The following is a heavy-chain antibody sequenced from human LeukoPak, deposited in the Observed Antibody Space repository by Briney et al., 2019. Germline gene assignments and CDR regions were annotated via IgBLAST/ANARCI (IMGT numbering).Heavy chain of an antibody. V-gene: IGHV5-51*01. J-gene: IGHJ2*01. CDR2: IYPGDSDT. CDR1: GSPFTSKW. Sequence: GESLKISCKASGSPFTSKWIGWVRQMPGKGLEWMGIIYPGDSDTRYSPSFRAQVTISADTSITTAYLQWRSLKASDTAMYYCARQGDWYFDLWGRGTLVTVSS. CDR3: ARQGDWYFDL.